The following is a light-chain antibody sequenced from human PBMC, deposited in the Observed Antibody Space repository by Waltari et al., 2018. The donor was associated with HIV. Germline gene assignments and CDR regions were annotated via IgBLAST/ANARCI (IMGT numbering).Light chain of an antibody. CDR3: MQCLQTPS. CDR1: QSLLHRNGYTY. V-gene: IGKV2-28*01. Sequence: DIVMTQSPLSLSVTPGEPATISCRSSQSLLHRNGYTYLDWYVQNPGQSPQLLIYLASNRASGVPDRFSGSGSGTDFKLKISRVEPEDIGVYYCMQCLQTPSFGQGTKVEI. J-gene: IGKJ1*01. CDR2: LAS.